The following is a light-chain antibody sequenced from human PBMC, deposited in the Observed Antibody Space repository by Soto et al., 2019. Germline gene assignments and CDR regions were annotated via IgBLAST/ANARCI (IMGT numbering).Light chain of an antibody. V-gene: IGKV3D-15*01. CDR2: GAS. J-gene: IGKJ4*01. CDR1: QSISSRN. Sequence: EIVLTQSPATLSLSPGERATLSCRASQSISSRNLAWYQQKPGQPPRLLIFGASTRATGIPARFSGSGSEAKFALTISTLQSEDFAVYYCQQYSVWPLTFGGGTKV. CDR3: QQYSVWPLT.